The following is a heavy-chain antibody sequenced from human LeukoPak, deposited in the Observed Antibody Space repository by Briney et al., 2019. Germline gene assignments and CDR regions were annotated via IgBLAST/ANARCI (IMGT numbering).Heavy chain of an antibody. V-gene: IGHV4-30-4*08. CDR3: ARKGPEHLPTYFDH. CDR2: IWPSGST. J-gene: IGHJ4*02. Sequence: PSETLSLTCTVSGGPINSGDYYWSWIRQPPGKDLEWIGYIWPSGSTNYNPSLSGRVAISLDKSRNHFTLMVTAVTAADTAFYYCARKGPEHLPTYFDHWGRGILVTVSS. D-gene: IGHD2-21*01. CDR1: GGPINSGDYY.